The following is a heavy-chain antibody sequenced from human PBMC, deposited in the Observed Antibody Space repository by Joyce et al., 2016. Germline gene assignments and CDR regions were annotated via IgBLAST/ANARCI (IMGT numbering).Heavy chain of an antibody. CDR1: GDSISTYY. V-gene: IGHV4-59*01. CDR2: IYNSVTT. J-gene: IGHJ4*02. Sequence: QVQLQESGPGLVKPSETLSLTCTVSGDSISTYYWTWIQQPPGKGLEWIGYIYNSVTTNHNPSLKSRVSISVDTSKNQISLKLNSVTAADTAVYFCARGVYTYGSPYDYWGQGSLVTVS. CDR3: ARGVYTYGSPYDY. D-gene: IGHD3-10*01.